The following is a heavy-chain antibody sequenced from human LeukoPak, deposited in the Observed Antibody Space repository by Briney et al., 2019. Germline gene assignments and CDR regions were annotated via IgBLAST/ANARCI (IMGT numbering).Heavy chain of an antibody. CDR3: ARGVEVVAADNNWFDP. V-gene: IGHV3-9*01. CDR2: ISWKSDSM. J-gene: IGHJ5*02. Sequence: GGSLRLSCAASGFSFDDYAMHWVRQVPGKGLEWVSGISWKSDSMRYADSVKGRFTVSRDNAKNSVYLQMNSLRAEDTAVYYCARGVEVVAADNNWFDPWGQGTLVTVSS. CDR1: GFSFDDYA. D-gene: IGHD2-2*01.